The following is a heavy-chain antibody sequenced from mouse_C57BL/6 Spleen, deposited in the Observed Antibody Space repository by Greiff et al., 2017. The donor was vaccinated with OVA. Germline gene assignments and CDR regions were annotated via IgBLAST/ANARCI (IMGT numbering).Heavy chain of an antibody. CDR1: GYTFTSYW. J-gene: IGHJ4*01. CDR2: IHPNSGST. V-gene: IGHV1-64*01. D-gene: IGHD1-1*01. Sequence: QVQLQQPEAELVKPGASVKLSCKASGYTFTSYWMHWVKQRPGQGLEWIGMIHPNSGSTNYNEKFKSKATLTVDKSSSTAYMQLSSLTSEDSAVYYCAREGVYYGSPYAMDYWGQGTSVTVSS. CDR3: AREGVYYGSPYAMDY.